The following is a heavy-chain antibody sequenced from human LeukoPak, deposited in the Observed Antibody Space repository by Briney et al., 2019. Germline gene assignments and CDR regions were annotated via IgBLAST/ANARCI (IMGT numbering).Heavy chain of an antibody. Sequence: GASVKVSCKASGGTFSSYAISWVRQAPGQGLEWMGGIIPIFGTANYAQKFQGRVTITTDESTSTAYMELSSLRSEDTAVYYCARATESTRPYYYYYYMDAWGKGTTVTVSS. J-gene: IGHJ6*03. D-gene: IGHD2-2*01. V-gene: IGHV1-69*05. CDR2: IIPIFGTA. CDR1: GGTFSSYA. CDR3: ARATESTRPYYYYYYMDA.